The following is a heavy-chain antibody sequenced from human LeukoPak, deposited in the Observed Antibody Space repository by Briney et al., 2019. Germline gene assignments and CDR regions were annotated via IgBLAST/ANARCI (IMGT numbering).Heavy chain of an antibody. CDR2: INHSGST. Sequence: SETLSLTCAVYGGSFSGYYWSWIRQPPGKGLEWIGEINHSGSTNYNPSLKSRVTISVDTSKNRFSLKLSSVTAADTAVYYCARVGYDFWSGYGVYFDYWGQGTLVTVSS. CDR3: ARVGYDFWSGYGVYFDY. D-gene: IGHD3-3*01. J-gene: IGHJ4*02. V-gene: IGHV4-34*01. CDR1: GGSFSGYY.